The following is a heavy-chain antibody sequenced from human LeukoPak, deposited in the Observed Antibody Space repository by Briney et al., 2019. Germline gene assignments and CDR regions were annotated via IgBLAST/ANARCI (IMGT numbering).Heavy chain of an antibody. D-gene: IGHD3-22*01. V-gene: IGHV1-18*01. CDR1: GGTFSSYA. CDR2: ISAFNGNT. Sequence: WASVKVSCKASGGTFSSYAITWVRQAPGQGLEWMGWISAFNGNTNYAQKLQDRVTMTTDTSTSTAYMELRSLRSDDTALYYCARGGYDTSAEAFDIWGQGTMVTVSS. CDR3: ARGGYDTSAEAFDI. J-gene: IGHJ3*02.